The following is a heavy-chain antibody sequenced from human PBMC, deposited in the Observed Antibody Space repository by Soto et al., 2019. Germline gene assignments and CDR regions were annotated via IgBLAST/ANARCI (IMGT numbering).Heavy chain of an antibody. V-gene: IGHV3-30*18. D-gene: IGHD6-19*01. CDR3: AKDQVDSSGWYNWFDP. Sequence: QVQLVESGGGVVQPGRSLRLSCAASGFTFSSYGMHWVRQAPGKGLEWVAVISYDGSNKYYADSVKGRFTISRDNSKNTLYLQMNSLRAEDTAVYYCAKDQVDSSGWYNWFDPWGQGTLVTVFS. CDR1: GFTFSSYG. CDR2: ISYDGSNK. J-gene: IGHJ5*02.